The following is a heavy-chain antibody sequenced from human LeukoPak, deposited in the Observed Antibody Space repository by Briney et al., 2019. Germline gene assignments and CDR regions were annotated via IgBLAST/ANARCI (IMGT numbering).Heavy chain of an antibody. CDR1: GFTSSAYD. CDR2: SGTVGDT. D-gene: IGHD2-2*01. V-gene: IGHV3-13*04. J-gene: IGHJ4*02. Sequence: GESLRLSCAASGFTSSAYDMHWVRQITGGGLEWVSTSGTVGDTFYSDSVKGRFTISRENAKNSVHLQMNSLRVEDSAIYFCVRAAMPYIINGRRFDYWGQGTLVTVSS. CDR3: VRAAMPYIINGRRFDY.